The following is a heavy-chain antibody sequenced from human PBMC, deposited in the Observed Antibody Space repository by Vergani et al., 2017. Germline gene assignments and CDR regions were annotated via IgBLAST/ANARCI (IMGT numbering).Heavy chain of an antibody. J-gene: IGHJ4*02. D-gene: IGHD3-10*01. V-gene: IGHV3-30*01. CDR2: ISYDGSNK. CDR1: GFTFSSYA. CDR3: ARDSSGRRGLNY. Sequence: VQLLESGGGLVQPGGSLRLSCAASGFTFSSYAMHWVRQAPGKGLEWVAVISYDGSNKYYADSVKGRFTISRDNSKNTLYLQMNSLRAEDTAVYYCARDSSGRRGLNYWGQGTLVTVSS.